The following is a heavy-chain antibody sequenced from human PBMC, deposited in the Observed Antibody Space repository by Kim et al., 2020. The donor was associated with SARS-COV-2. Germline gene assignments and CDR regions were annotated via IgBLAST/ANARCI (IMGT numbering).Heavy chain of an antibody. D-gene: IGHD6-13*01. CDR1: GFTFSSYA. CDR2: ISGSGGST. V-gene: IGHV3-23*01. CDR3: AKGSSSSWYEKKDFDY. Sequence: GGSLRLSCAASGFTFSSYAMSWVRQAPGKGLEWVSAISGSGGSTYYADSVKGRFTISRDNSKNTLYLQMNSLRAEDTAVYYCAKGSSSSWYEKKDFDYWGQGTLVTVSS. J-gene: IGHJ4*02.